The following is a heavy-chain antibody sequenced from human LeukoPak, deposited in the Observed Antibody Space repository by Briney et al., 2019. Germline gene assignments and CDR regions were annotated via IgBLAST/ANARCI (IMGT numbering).Heavy chain of an antibody. CDR2: VRSRGDNFAT. D-gene: IGHD3-9*01. CDR3: TRQLRRYDLLTGYNADYGMDV. Sequence: GGSLRLSCAASGFTFSASAVHWVRQASGKGLEWIGRVRSRGDNFATAYGASVEGRFTISRDDSRNMAFLRMNSLKTEDTAVYYCTRQLRRYDLLTGYNADYGMDVWGQGTTVTVSS. V-gene: IGHV3-73*01. CDR1: GFTFSASA. J-gene: IGHJ6*02.